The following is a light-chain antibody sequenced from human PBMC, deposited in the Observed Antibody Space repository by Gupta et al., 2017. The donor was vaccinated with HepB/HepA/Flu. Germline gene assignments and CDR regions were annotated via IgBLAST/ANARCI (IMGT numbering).Light chain of an antibody. CDR2: DAS. J-gene: IGKJ1*01. V-gene: IGKV3-11*01. Sequence: EIVLTQSPATLSLSPGERATLSCRASQSISYYVAWYQQKPGQAPRLLIYDASRRATGIPARFSGSGSGTDFTLIITSLEPEDFAVYYCQQRSDWPRTFGQGTKMEI. CDR1: QSISYY. CDR3: QQRSDWPRT.